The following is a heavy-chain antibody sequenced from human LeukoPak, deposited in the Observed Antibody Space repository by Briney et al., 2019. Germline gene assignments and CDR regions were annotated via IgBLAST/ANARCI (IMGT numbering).Heavy chain of an antibody. D-gene: IGHD5-18*01. CDR2: ISGSGGST. Sequence: GGSLRLSCAASGFTFSSYAMSWVRQAPGKGLEWVSAISGSGGSTYYADTVKGRFTISRDNSKNTLHLQMNSLRAEDTAVYYCAKDMDTAMVFDYWGQGTLVTVSS. CDR1: GFTFSSYA. CDR3: AKDMDTAMVFDY. J-gene: IGHJ4*02. V-gene: IGHV3-23*01.